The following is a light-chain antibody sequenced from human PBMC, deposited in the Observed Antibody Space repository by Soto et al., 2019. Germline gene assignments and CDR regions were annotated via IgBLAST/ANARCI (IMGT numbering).Light chain of an antibody. CDR2: EVS. V-gene: IGLV2-14*01. CDR1: SSDVGGYNY. CDR3: SSYTTSGTPV. Sequence: QSALNQPASVSGSPGQTITISCTGTSSDVGGYNYLSWYQQHPDKAPKVMIYEVSNRPSGVSNRFSGSKSGNTASLTISGLQAEDEADYFCSSYTTSGTPVFGGGTQLTVL. J-gene: IGLJ3*02.